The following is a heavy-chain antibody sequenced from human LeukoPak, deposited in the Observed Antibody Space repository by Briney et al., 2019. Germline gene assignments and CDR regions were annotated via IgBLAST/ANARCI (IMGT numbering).Heavy chain of an antibody. D-gene: IGHD2-15*01. J-gene: IGHJ3*02. CDR3: ARSRHEGFDAFDI. V-gene: IGHV3-21*01. CDR2: ISSSSSYI. Sequence: PGGSLRLSCAASGFTFSSFGMNWVRQAPGKGLEWVSSISSSSSYIYYADSLKGRFTISRDNAKNSLYLQMNSLRAEDTAVYYCARSRHEGFDAFDIWGQGTMVTVSS. CDR1: GFTFSSFG.